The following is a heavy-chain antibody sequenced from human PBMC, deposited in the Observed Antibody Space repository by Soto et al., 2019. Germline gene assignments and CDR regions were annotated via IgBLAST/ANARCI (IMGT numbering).Heavy chain of an antibody. Sequence: SETLSLTCTVSGGSISSSSYYWGWIRQPPGKGLEWIGNIYYSGSTYYNPSLKSRVTISVDTSKNQFSLKLSSVTAADTAVYYCARDAGDYGAAFDIWGQGTMVNVSS. CDR2: IYYSGST. CDR3: ARDAGDYGAAFDI. V-gene: IGHV4-39*07. CDR1: GGSISSSSYY. D-gene: IGHD4-17*01. J-gene: IGHJ3*02.